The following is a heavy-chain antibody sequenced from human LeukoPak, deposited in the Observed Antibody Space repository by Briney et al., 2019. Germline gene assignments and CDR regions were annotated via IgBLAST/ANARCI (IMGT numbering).Heavy chain of an antibody. CDR3: ARGFGSYGSGSGLVGA. CDR2: IIPIFGTA. CDR1: GGTFSSYA. D-gene: IGHD3-10*01. Sequence: ASVKVSRKASGGTFSSYAISWVRQAPGQGPEWMGGIIPIFGTANYAQKFQGRVTITADESTSTAYMELSSLRSEDTAVYYCARGFGSYGSGSGLVGAWGQGTLVTVSS. V-gene: IGHV1-69*13. J-gene: IGHJ5*02.